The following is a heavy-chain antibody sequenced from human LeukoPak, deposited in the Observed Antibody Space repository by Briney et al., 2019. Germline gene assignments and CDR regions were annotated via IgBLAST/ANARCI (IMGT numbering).Heavy chain of an antibody. J-gene: IGHJ4*02. CDR3: TASSGFDY. D-gene: IGHD6-25*01. CDR2: IRSKGYGGAA. V-gene: IGHV3-49*04. Sequence: GGSLRLSCTASGLTFGNYAMSWVRQAPGKGLEWVGYIRSKGYGGAAEYAASVRGRFIISRDDSKSIAYLQMSSLKTEDTAVYYCTASSGFDYWGRGTLVTVSS. CDR1: GLTFGNYA.